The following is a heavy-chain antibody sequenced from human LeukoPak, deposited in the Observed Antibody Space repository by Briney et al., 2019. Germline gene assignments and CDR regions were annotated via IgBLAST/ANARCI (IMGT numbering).Heavy chain of an antibody. CDR2: ISGSGGST. CDR1: GFTFSSYA. CDR3: AKDSWEQQRGYFDY. Sequence: GGSLRLSCAASGFTFSSYAMSWVRQAPGKGLEWVSAISGSGGSTYYADSVKGRITISRDNSKNTLYLQMNSLRAEDTAVYYCAKDSWEQQRGYFDYWGQGTLVTVSS. D-gene: IGHD6-13*01. V-gene: IGHV3-23*01. J-gene: IGHJ4*02.